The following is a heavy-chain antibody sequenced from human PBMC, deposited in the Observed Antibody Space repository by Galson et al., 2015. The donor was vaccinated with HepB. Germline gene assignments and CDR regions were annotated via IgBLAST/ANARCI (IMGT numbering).Heavy chain of an antibody. CDR1: GGSITSSSSY. Sequence: SETLSRTCTVSGGSITSSSSYWGWIRQPPGKGLEWIGSNYYSGSASYNPSLMSRVTISVDTSKNQFSLKLSSVTAADTAVYYCARRTVTSFSDYFDYWGQGTLVTVSS. D-gene: IGHD4-11*01. CDR2: NYYSGSA. CDR3: ARRTVTSFSDYFDY. V-gene: IGHV4-39*01. J-gene: IGHJ4*02.